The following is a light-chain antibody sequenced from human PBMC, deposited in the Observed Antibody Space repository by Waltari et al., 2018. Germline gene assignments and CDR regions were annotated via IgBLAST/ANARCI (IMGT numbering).Light chain of an antibody. CDR3: QQYNNWPFT. CDR2: VAS. CDR1: QSVSFN. J-gene: IGKJ3*01. V-gene: IGKV3D-15*01. Sequence: EIVMTQSPATLSVSPGERATLSCRANQSVSFNLAWYQQKPGQAPRLLIYVASTRAPGIPARFSGSGSGTEFTLTISSLQSEDFVVYYCQQYNNWPFTFGPGTKVDIK.